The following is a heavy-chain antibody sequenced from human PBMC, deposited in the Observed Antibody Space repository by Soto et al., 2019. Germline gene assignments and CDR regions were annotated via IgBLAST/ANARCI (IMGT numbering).Heavy chain of an antibody. V-gene: IGHV4-34*01. CDR3: ARWDTAMEY. Sequence: SETLSLTCAVYGGSFSGYYWSWIRQPPGKGLEWIGEINHSGSTNYNPSLKSRVTISVDTSKNQFSLKLSSVTAADTAVYYCARWDTAMEYWGQGTLVTVSS. J-gene: IGHJ4*02. CDR2: INHSGST. CDR1: GGSFSGYY. D-gene: IGHD5-18*01.